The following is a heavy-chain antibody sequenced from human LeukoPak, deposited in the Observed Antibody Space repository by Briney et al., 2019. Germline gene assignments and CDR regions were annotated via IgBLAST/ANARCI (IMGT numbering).Heavy chain of an antibody. J-gene: IGHJ5*02. Sequence: SETLSLTCTVSGGSISSYCWNWIRQPPGKGLEWIGYIYYSGSTNYNPSLKSRVTISVDTPKNQFSLKLSSVTAADTAVYYCAREQLSTGWFDPWGQGTLVIVSS. CDR3: AREQLSTGWFDP. V-gene: IGHV4-59*12. D-gene: IGHD5-18*01. CDR2: IYYSGST. CDR1: GGSISSYC.